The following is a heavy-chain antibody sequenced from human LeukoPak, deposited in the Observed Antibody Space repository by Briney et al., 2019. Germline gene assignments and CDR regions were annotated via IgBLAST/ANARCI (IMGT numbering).Heavy chain of an antibody. CDR2: IRSDGYHT. Sequence: GGSLRLSCAASGFVFDTHDMHWVRQAPGKGLEWVAFIRSDGYHTYYADSVEGRFTITRDNYKNTVYLQMNSLRLEDMAVYYCAKPSGSGVDYWGRGTRVTVSS. J-gene: IGHJ4*02. D-gene: IGHD1-26*01. CDR1: GFVFDTHD. V-gene: IGHV3-30*02. CDR3: AKPSGSGVDY.